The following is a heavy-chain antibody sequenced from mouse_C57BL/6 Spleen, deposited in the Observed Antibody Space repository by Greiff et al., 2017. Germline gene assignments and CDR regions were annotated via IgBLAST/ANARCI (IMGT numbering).Heavy chain of an antibody. Sequence: QVQLQQPGAELVRPGTSVKLSCKASGYTFTSYWMHWVKQRPGQGLEWIGVIDPSDSYTNYTQKFKGKATLTVDTSSSTAYMQLSSLTSEDSAVYYCARRTYYFDYWGQGTTLTVSS. CDR1: GYTFTSYW. J-gene: IGHJ2*01. V-gene: IGHV1-59*01. CDR2: IDPSDSYT. CDR3: ARRTYYFDY.